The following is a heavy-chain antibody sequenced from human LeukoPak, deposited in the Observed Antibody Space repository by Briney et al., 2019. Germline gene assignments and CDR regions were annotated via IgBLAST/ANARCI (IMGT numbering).Heavy chain of an antibody. V-gene: IGHV4-30-4*07. CDR3: ARVGADPTNYYYYYMDV. CDR2: IYYSGST. Sequence: PSETLSLTCAVSGGSISSGGYSWSWIRQPPGKGLEWIGYIYYSGSTYYNPSLKSRVTISVDTSKNQFSLKLSSVTAADTAVYYCARVGADPTNYYYYYMDVWGKGTTVTVSS. J-gene: IGHJ6*03. CDR1: GGSISSGGYS.